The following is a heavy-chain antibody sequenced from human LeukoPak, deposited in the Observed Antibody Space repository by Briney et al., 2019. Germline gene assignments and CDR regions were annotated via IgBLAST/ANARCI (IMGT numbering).Heavy chain of an antibody. V-gene: IGHV3-11*04. D-gene: IGHD3-3*01. J-gene: IGHJ5*02. CDR1: GFTFSDYY. CDR3: ARGPHIRTYDRDNWFDP. Sequence: GGSLRLSCAASGFTFSDYYMNWIRQAPGKGLEWLSYIGPSGNDINYADSVRGRFTISRGNAKNSLFLQMNSLRAEDTAVYYCARGPHIRTYDRDNWFDPWGQGTLVTVSS. CDR2: IGPSGNDI.